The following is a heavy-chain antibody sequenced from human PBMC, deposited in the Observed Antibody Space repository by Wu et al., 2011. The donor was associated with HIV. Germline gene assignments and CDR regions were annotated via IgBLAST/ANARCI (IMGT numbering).Heavy chain of an antibody. CDR2: IIPIFGTA. V-gene: IGHV1-69*06. CDR1: GGTFDIYA. J-gene: IGHJ6*03. D-gene: IGHD1-1*01. CDR3: ARESEGQRMKGFYYYMAV. Sequence: QVQLVQSGAEMKKPGSSVKVSCKSSGGTFDIYAINWVRQAPGQGLEWMGRIIPIFGTANYAQKFQGRITITADKSTSTAYMELSSLTSDDTAVYYCARESEGQRMKGFYYYMAVWGKGTTVTVSS.